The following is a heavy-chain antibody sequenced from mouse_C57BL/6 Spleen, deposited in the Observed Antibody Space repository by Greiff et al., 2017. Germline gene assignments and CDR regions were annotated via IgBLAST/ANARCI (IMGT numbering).Heavy chain of an antibody. CDR1: GYTFTEYT. J-gene: IGHJ2*01. V-gene: IGHV1-62-2*01. CDR3: ARHEVGAYDYDGGVFDY. Sequence: VKLMESGAELVKPGASVKLSCKASGYTFTEYTIHWVKQRSGQGLEWIGWFYPGRGSIKYNEKFKDKATLTADKSSSTVYMELSRLTSEDSAVYFCARHEVGAYDYDGGVFDYGGQGTTLTVSS. D-gene: IGHD2-4*01. CDR2: FYPGRGSI.